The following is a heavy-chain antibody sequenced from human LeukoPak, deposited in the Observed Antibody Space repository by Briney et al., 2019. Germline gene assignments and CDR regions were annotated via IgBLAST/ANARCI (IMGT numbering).Heavy chain of an antibody. V-gene: IGHV4-59*01. J-gene: IGHJ6*02. CDR1: GGSISSYY. CDR2: IYYSGST. Sequence: PSETLSLTCTVSGGSISSYYWSWIRQPPGKGLEWLGYIYYSGSTNYNPSLKSRVTISVDTSKNQFSLKLSSVTAADTAVYYCARVDRCSSTSCYRAYYGMDVWGQGTTVTVSS. D-gene: IGHD2-2*01. CDR3: ARVDRCSSTSCYRAYYGMDV.